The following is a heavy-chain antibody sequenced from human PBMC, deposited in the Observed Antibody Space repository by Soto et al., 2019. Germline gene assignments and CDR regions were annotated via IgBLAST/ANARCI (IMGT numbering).Heavy chain of an antibody. J-gene: IGHJ5*02. CDR3: ARDIRNSGWFDP. Sequence: QVQLQESGPGLVKPSQTLSLTCTVSGGSISSGGYYWSWIRQHPGKGLEWIGYIYYSGSTYYNPSLKRRVTISVDTSKNQFSLKLSSVTAADTAVYYCARDIRNSGWFDPWGQGTLVTVSS. D-gene: IGHD1-7*01. CDR1: GGSISSGGYY. V-gene: IGHV4-31*03. CDR2: IYYSGST.